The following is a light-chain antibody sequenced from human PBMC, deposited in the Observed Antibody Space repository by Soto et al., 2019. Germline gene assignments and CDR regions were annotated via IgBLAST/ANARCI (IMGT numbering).Light chain of an antibody. J-gene: IGLJ2*01. CDR1: SSDVGAYNY. V-gene: IGLV2-8*01. CDR3: SSFAGSNIYVI. Sequence: QSALTQPPSASGSPGQSVTISCTGTSSDVGAYNYVSWYQQRPGKAPKLMIYEVTQRPSGVPDRFSGAKSGNTASLTVSGLQAEDEADYYCSSFAGSNIYVIFGGGTKLTVL. CDR2: EVT.